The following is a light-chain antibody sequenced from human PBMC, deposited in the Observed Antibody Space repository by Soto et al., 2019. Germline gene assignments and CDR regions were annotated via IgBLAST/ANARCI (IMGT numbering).Light chain of an antibody. Sequence: EIVLTQSPGTLSLSPGERATLSCRASQSVPHNYLAWYRQIPGQAPRLLIYGPSIRATGIPVRFSGSGSGTDFTLTITTLEPEDFAVYYCQRYGASTTFGQGTKVEIK. CDR3: QRYGASTT. CDR2: GPS. V-gene: IGKV3-20*01. J-gene: IGKJ1*01. CDR1: QSVPHNY.